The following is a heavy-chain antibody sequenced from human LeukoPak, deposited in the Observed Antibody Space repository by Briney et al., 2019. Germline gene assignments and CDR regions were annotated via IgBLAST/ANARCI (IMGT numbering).Heavy chain of an antibody. CDR3: ASGRVGALDY. D-gene: IGHD1-26*01. Sequence: ASVKVSCKSSESTFISSAMNWVRQAPGQGLEWMGWINTNTGNPMFGQDFTGRFVFSLDTSVSTAYLQINSLKAEDTAVYYCASGRVGALDYWGQGTLVTVSS. CDR1: ESTFISSA. CDR2: INTNTGNP. V-gene: IGHV7-4-1*02. J-gene: IGHJ4*02.